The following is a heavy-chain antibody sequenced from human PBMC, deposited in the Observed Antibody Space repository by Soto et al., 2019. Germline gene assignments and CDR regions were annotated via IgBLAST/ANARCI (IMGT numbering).Heavy chain of an antibody. D-gene: IGHD3-10*01. CDR2: IYYSGST. Sequence: QVQLQESGPGLVRPSETLSLTCTVSGGSINSYFWSWIRQSPGKGLEWIGHIYYSGSTSYSPSLKSQVSISVDTSKNQFSLEVHSVTAADTAVYYCARAGTNMVQFDYWGQGTLVTVSS. CDR1: GGSINSYF. J-gene: IGHJ4*02. CDR3: ARAGTNMVQFDY. V-gene: IGHV4-59*01.